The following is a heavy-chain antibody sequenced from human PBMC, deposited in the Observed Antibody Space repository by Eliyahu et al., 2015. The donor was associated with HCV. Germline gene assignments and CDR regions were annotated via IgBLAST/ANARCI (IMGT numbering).Heavy chain of an antibody. CDR3: ARDGDFNYYDSSGYSLGY. Sequence: GLEWVSVIYSGGSTYYADSVKGRFTISRDNSKNTLYLQMNSLRAEDTAVYYCARDGDFNYYDSSGYSLGYWXQGTLVTVSS. D-gene: IGHD3-22*01. V-gene: IGHV3-53*01. CDR2: IYSGGST. J-gene: IGHJ4*02.